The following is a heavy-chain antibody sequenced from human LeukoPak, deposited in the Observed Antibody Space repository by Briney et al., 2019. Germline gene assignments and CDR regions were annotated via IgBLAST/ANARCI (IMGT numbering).Heavy chain of an antibody. V-gene: IGHV4-31*03. CDR3: ARGGRWLQSRYFDY. J-gene: IGHJ4*02. D-gene: IGHD3-16*01. CDR2: IYYSGST. Sequence: PSETLSLTCTVSGGSISSGGYYWSWIRQHPGKGLEWIGYIYYSGSTYYNPSPKSRVTISVGTSKNQFSLKLSSVTAADTAVYYCARGGRWLQSRYFDYWGQGTLVTVSS. CDR1: GGSISSGGYY.